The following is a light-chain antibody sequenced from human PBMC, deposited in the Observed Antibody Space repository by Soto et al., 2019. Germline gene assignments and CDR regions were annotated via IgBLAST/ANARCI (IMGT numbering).Light chain of an antibody. CDR1: SSDVGGYNY. Sequence: QSALTQPRSVSGSPGQSVTISCTGTSSDVGGYNYVSWYQQHPGKAPKLMIYDVSERPSGVPDRFSGSKSGNTASLTISGLQAEDEADYYCCSYAGSYVFGTGTKLTVL. CDR2: DVS. J-gene: IGLJ1*01. CDR3: CSYAGSYV. V-gene: IGLV2-11*01.